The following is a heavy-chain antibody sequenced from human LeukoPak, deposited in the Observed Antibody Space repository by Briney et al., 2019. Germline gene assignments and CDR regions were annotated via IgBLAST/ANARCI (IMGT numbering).Heavy chain of an antibody. CDR3: TRDRYCSGGSCYSPPNWFDP. J-gene: IGHJ5*02. CDR2: IRRKAYGGKP. CDR1: GFTFGDYA. D-gene: IGHD2-15*01. V-gene: IGHV3-49*03. Sequence: GGSLRLSRTAPGFTFGDYAMSRCRQAPGEGLEWVGFIRRKAYGGKPEYAASVKGRFTISRDDSKSIAYLQMNSLKTEDTAVYYCTRDRYCSGGSCYSPPNWFDPWGQGTLVTVSS.